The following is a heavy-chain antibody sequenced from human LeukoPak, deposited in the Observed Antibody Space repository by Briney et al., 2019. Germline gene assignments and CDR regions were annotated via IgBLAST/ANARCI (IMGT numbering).Heavy chain of an antibody. D-gene: IGHD1-26*01. V-gene: IGHV4-30-4*02. CDR2: IYYSGST. J-gene: IGHJ6*02. CDR3: ARGRSNYYGMDV. Sequence: SETLSLTCTVSGGSISSGDYYWSWIRQPPGKGLEWIGYIYYSGSTYYNPSLKSRVTISVDTSKNLFSLKVSSVTAADTAVYYCARGRSNYYGMDVWGQGTTVTVSS. CDR1: GGSISSGDYY.